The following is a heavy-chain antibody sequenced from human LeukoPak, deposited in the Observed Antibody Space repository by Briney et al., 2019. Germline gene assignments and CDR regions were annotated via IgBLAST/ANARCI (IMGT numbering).Heavy chain of an antibody. D-gene: IGHD6-19*01. V-gene: IGHV3-23*01. CDR2: ISGSGGST. J-gene: IGHJ4*02. Sequence: XAXXWVRQAPGKGLEWVSAISGSGGSTYYADSVKGRFTISRDNSKNTLYLQMNSLRAEDTAVYYCAKGNDIAVASLDYWGQGTLVTVSS. CDR3: AKGNDIAVASLDY. CDR1: XA.